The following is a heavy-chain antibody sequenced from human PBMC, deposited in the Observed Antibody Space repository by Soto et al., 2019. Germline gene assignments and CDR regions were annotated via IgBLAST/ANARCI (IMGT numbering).Heavy chain of an antibody. CDR1: GYSFTSYW. D-gene: IGHD2-2*01. V-gene: IGHV5-10-1*01. J-gene: IGHJ6*02. CDR2: IDPSNSYT. Sequence: GESLKLSCKGSGYSFTSYWISWVRQMPGKGLEWMGRIDPSNSYTNYSPSFQGHVTISADKSISTAYLQWSSLKASDTAMYYCAIGGVPAARAVYYYYGMDVWGQGT. CDR3: AIGGVPAARAVYYYYGMDV.